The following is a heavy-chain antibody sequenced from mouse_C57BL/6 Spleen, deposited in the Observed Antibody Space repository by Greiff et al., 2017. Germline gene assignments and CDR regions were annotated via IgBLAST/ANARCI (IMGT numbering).Heavy chain of an antibody. CDR2: INPNTGGT. Sequence: EVQLQQSGPELVKPGASVQMSCKASGYTFTDYNMHWVKQSHGKSLEWIGYINPNTGGTRYNPKFKGKATLTVNKSSSTAYMELRSLTSEYSAVYYCASRDSSGFYYIDYWGQGTTLTVSS. CDR3: ASRDSSGFYYIDY. V-gene: IGHV1-22*01. D-gene: IGHD3-2*02. CDR1: GYTFTDYN. J-gene: IGHJ2*01.